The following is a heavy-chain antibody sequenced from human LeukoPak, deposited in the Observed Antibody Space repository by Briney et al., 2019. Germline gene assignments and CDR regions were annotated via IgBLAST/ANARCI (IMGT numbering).Heavy chain of an antibody. CDR1: GGSISSYY. D-gene: IGHD3-16*02. V-gene: IGHV4-4*07. CDR2: IYTSGSI. CDR3: ATIFPRRGYTAFDI. Sequence: PSETLSLTCTVSGGSISSYYWTWIRQPAGKGLEWMGRIYTSGSINYNPSLKSRVTMSLDTSKNQFSLKLTSVTAADTAVYYCATIFPRRGYTAFDIWGRGTMVTVSS. J-gene: IGHJ3*02.